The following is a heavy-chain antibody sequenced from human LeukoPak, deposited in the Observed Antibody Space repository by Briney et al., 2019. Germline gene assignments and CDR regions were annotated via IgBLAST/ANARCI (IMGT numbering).Heavy chain of an antibody. CDR3: ARPYSSGWYYFGY. CDR2: IYTSGST. D-gene: IGHD6-19*01. J-gene: IGHJ4*02. V-gene: IGHV4-4*07. Sequence: SETLSLTCTVSGGSISSYYWSWIRQPAGKGLEWIGRIYTSGSTYYNPSLKSRVTISVDTSKNQFSLKLSSVTAADTAVYYCARPYSSGWYYFGYWGQGTLVTVSS. CDR1: GGSISSYY.